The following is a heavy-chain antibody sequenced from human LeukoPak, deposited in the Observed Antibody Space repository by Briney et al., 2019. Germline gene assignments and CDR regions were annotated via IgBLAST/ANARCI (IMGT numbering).Heavy chain of an antibody. Sequence: GGSLRLSCAASGFTFSEYGMHWVRQAPGKGLGWVSYISFSSGTIYSADSLQGRFTTSRDNAQNSLYLQMNSLRVEDTAVYYCARPTGKWSDYMNVWGKGTTVTVSS. V-gene: IGHV3-48*04. D-gene: IGHD2-8*01. CDR3: ARPTGKWSDYMNV. J-gene: IGHJ6*03. CDR1: GFTFSEYG. CDR2: ISFSSGTI.